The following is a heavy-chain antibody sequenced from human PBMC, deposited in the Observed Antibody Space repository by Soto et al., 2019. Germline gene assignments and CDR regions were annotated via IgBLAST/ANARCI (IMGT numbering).Heavy chain of an antibody. V-gene: IGHV3-23*01. Sequence: ETLSLTCTVSGGSISSGGYYWSWVRQAPGKGLEWVSLISAPGVGSYYADSVKGRFTISRDNSKNTIYLQMDSLRADDTALYYCAKDRRAGGNYGFYFEHWGHGTLVTVSS. J-gene: IGHJ5*02. CDR1: GGSISSGGYY. D-gene: IGHD4-17*01. CDR3: AKDRRAGGNYGFYFEH. CDR2: ISAPGVGS.